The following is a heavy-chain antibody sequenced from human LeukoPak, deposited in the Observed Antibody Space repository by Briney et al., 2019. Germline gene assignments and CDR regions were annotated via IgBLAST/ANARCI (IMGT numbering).Heavy chain of an antibody. J-gene: IGHJ4*02. CDR3: ATWNDKGY. V-gene: IGHV3-21*01. CDR1: GFTFSSYS. Sequence: GGSLRLSCAASGFTFSSYSMNWVRQAPGKGLEWVSSISSSSSYIYYADSVKGRFTISRDNTKNTLYMQMNSLRAEDTAMYYCATWNDKGYWGQGTLVTVS. CDR2: ISSSSSYI. D-gene: IGHD1-1*01.